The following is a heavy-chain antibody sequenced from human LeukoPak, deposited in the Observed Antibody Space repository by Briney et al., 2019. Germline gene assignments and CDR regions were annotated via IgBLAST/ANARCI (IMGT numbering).Heavy chain of an antibody. CDR2: IKRDGSEK. V-gene: IGHV3-7*01. J-gene: IGHJ5*02. Sequence: GSLRLSCAVSGFAFSSYWMSWVRQAPGKGLEWVANIKRDGSEKYYVDSVKGRFTISRDNAKNSLFLQMNSLTAEDTAVYYCARGQTTFGPWGQGTLVTVSS. D-gene: IGHD1-7*01. CDR3: ARGQTTFGP. CDR1: GFAFSSYW.